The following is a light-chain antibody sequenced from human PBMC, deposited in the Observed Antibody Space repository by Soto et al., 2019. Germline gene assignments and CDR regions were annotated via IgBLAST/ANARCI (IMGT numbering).Light chain of an antibody. CDR3: AAWDDSLNGYV. CDR1: SSNIGAGYD. V-gene: IGLV1-40*01. Sequence: QSVLSQPPSVSGAPGQRVTISCTGSSSNIGAGYDAHWFQQVPGTAPKLLIYGSTNRPSGVPDRFSGSKSGTSASLAISGLQSEDEADYYCAAWDDSLNGYVFGTGTKVTVL. CDR2: GST. J-gene: IGLJ1*01.